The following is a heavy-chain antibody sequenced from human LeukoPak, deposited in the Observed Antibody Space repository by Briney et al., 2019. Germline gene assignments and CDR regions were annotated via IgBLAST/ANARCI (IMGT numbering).Heavy chain of an antibody. D-gene: IGHD6-19*01. Sequence: SETLSLTCIVSGRSISHHHWSWIRQPAGKGLEWIGRIFASGRTEYNPSLKSRVTISVDTSKKQFSLKLTSVTAADTAVYFCATYGGSGWVIDNWGPGTLVTVSS. CDR3: ATYGGSGWVIDN. J-gene: IGHJ4*02. CDR1: GRSISHHH. CDR2: IFASGRT. V-gene: IGHV4-4*07.